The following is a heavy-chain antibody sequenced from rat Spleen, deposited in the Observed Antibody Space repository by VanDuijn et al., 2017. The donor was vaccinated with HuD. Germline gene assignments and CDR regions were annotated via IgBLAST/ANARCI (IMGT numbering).Heavy chain of an antibody. CDR1: EFIFSNYG. V-gene: IGHV5S14*01. D-gene: IGHD4-3*01. Sequence: EVQLVESGGGLVQPGRSLKLSCVASEFIFSNYGMHWIRQTPTEGLEWVASISTGGGITYYRDSVKGRFTVSRDNAKNTQYLQMDSLRSEDTATYYCARGRVYFGYTGFEYWGQGVMVTVSS. J-gene: IGHJ2*01. CDR2: ISTGGGIT. CDR3: ARGRVYFGYTGFEY.